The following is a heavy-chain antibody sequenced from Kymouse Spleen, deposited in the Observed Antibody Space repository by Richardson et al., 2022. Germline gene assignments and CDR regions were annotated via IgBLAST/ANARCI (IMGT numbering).Heavy chain of an antibody. V-gene: IGHV3-15*01. D-gene: IGHD2-15*01. Sequence: EVQLVESGGGLVKPGGSLRLSCAASGFTFSNAWMSWVRQAPGKGLEWVGRIKSKTDGGTTDYAAPVKGRFTISRDDSKNTLYLQMNSLKTEDTAVYYCTTADIVVVVAATYYFDYWGQGTLVTVSS. CDR1: GFTFSNAW. CDR2: IKSKTDGGTT. J-gene: IGHJ4*02. CDR3: TTADIVVVVAATYYFDY.